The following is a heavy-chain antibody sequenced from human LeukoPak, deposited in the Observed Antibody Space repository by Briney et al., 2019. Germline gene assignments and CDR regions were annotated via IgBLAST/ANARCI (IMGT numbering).Heavy chain of an antibody. Sequence: PSETLSLTCPVSGGSITSYHWNWIRQPPGKGLEWIGYISYSGGTSYNPSLKSRVTISMDTSKNQFSLRLTSVTAADTAFYYCARGGSRRDTAMVWDYWGQGILVTVSS. D-gene: IGHD5-18*01. J-gene: IGHJ4*02. V-gene: IGHV4-59*01. CDR2: ISYSGGT. CDR3: ARGGSRRDTAMVWDY. CDR1: GGSITSYH.